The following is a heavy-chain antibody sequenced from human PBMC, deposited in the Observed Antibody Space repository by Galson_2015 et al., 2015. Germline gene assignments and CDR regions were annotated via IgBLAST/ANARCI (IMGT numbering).Heavy chain of an antibody. CDR2: TYYRSKWYN. J-gene: IGHJ6*02. V-gene: IGHV6-1*01. Sequence: CAISGDSASSHSAAWNWIRQSRSRGLEWLGRTYYRSKWYNDYAVSVKSRITINTDTSKNQFSLLLNSETPEDTAVYYCARELYCMDVWGQGTTVTVSS. CDR3: ARELYCMDV. CDR1: GDSASSHSAA.